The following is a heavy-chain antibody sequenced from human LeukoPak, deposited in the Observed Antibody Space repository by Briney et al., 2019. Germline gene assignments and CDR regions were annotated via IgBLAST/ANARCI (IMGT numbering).Heavy chain of an antibody. J-gene: IGHJ4*02. V-gene: IGHV4-59*12. CDR1: GGSISSYY. CDR3: VRGSSVVDRPLDY. CDR2: IYYSGST. D-gene: IGHD6-6*01. Sequence: KTSETLSLTYTVSGGSISSYYWSWIRQPPGKGLEWIGYIYYSGSTNYNPSLKSRVTISVDTSKNQFSLQLNSVTPEDTAVYYCVRGSSVVDRPLDYWGQGTLVTVSS.